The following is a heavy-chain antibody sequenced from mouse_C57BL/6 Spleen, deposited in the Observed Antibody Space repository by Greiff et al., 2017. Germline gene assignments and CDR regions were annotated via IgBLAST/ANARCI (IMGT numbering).Heavy chain of an antibody. CDR1: GYTFTSYW. D-gene: IGHD2-4*01. Sequence: QVQLKQPGAELVKPGASVKLSCKASGYTFTSYWMHWVKQRPGQGLEWIGMIHPNSGSTNYNEKFKSKATLTVDKSSSTAYMQLSSLTSEDSAVYYCARRAIYYDYDGAWFAYWGQGTLVTVSA. J-gene: IGHJ3*01. CDR2: IHPNSGST. V-gene: IGHV1-64*01. CDR3: ARRAIYYDYDGAWFAY.